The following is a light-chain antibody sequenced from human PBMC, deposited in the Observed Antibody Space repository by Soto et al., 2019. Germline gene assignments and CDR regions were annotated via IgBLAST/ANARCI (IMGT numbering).Light chain of an antibody. CDR3: QQYGSSLRT. CDR1: QSVSSSY. J-gene: IGKJ1*01. Sequence: EIVLTQSPGTLSLSPGERATLSCRASQSVSSSYLAWYQQKPGQAPRLLIYGASSRATGIPDRFSGSGSGTDFTLTISRLEPEDFAAYYGQQYGSSLRTFGQGTKVEIK. V-gene: IGKV3-20*01. CDR2: GAS.